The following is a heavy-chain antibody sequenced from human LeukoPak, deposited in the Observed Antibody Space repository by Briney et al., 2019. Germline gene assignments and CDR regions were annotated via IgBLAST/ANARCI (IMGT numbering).Heavy chain of an antibody. CDR2: INYCGCSI. Sequence: AGGKLRCYGAASGFSFSSYAMNWVRQAPGKGLKGVSTINYCGCSIKHADAVKGQFTISRDNSKNPVYLQMNSLRADDTAVYYCAKAIRTSCYGCNMDVWGKETTVTVSS. CDR3: AKAIRTSCYGCNMDV. V-gene: IGHV3-23*01. J-gene: IGHJ6*03. CDR1: GFSFSSYA. D-gene: IGHD2-2*01.